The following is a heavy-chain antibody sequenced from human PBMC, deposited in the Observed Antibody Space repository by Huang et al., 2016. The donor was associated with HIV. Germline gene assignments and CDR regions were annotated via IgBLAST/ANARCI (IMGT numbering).Heavy chain of an antibody. V-gene: IGHV3-30*02. D-gene: IGHD1-26*01. CDR2: TRFDGSGK. J-gene: IGHJ4*02. Sequence: QEQLVESGGGVVQPGGSLRISCAAAGFTFSSYGMNWVRQAPGKVMAWFGVTRFDGSGKYYGDSGKGRFTMSRDKSKNTLYLHMSRLRPEDTAIYYCAKDPAKWELPDFWGQGTLVTVSS. CDR1: GFTFSSYG. CDR3: AKDPAKWELPDF.